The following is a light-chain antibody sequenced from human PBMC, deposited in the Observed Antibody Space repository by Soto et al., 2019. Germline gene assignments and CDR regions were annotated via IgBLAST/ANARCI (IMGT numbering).Light chain of an antibody. CDR2: DAS. CDR3: QQYNDWAYT. J-gene: IGKJ2*01. Sequence: EIVMTQSPATLSVPPGERATLSCRASQSVSRNLAWYQQKFGQAPRLLIYDASTRATGIPARFSGSGSGTEFTLTISSLQSEDFAVYYCQQYNDWAYTFGQGTKLEIK. CDR1: QSVSRN. V-gene: IGKV3-15*01.